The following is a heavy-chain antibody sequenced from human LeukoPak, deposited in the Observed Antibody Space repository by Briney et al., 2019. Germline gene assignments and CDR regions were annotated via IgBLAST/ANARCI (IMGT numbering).Heavy chain of an antibody. D-gene: IGHD4-17*01. CDR2: INHSGYT. Sequence: PSETLSLTCAVSGVSFDYYYWGWVRQTPGKGLEWIGEINHSGYTNDSPSLKSRVTLSIDTSRKQFSLNLRSVTVADAGIYYCTRMTTGHDYWGQGTLVTVSS. CDR3: TRMTTGHDY. J-gene: IGHJ4*02. V-gene: IGHV4-34*01. CDR1: GVSFDYYY.